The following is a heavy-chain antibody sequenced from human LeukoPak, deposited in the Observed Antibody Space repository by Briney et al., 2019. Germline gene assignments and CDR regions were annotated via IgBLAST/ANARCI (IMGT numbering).Heavy chain of an antibody. D-gene: IGHD3-3*02. V-gene: IGHV3-23*01. CDR3: AKAAFSRTSYFDY. CDR2: ISGSGGNT. CDR1: GFTFSTYT. J-gene: IGHJ4*02. Sequence: GGSLRLSCAASGFTFSTYTMSWVRQAPGKGLEWVSAISGSGGNTYYADSVKGRFTISRDNSKNTLYLQMDSLRADDTAVYYCAKAAFSRTSYFDYWAQGTLVTASS.